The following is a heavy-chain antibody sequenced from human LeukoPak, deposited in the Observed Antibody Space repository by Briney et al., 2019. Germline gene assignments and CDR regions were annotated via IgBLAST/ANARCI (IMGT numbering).Heavy chain of an antibody. V-gene: IGHV3-7*01. CDR1: GFTFSSYW. CDR3: ARDLGITGTHGGEDY. CDR2: IKQDGSEK. D-gene: IGHD1-20*01. Sequence: GGSLRLSCAASGFTFSSYWMSWVRQAPGKGLEWVASIKQDGSEKYYVDSVKGRLTISRDNAKISLYLQMNSLRAEDTAVYYCARDLGITGTHGGEDYWGQGTLVTVSS. J-gene: IGHJ4*02.